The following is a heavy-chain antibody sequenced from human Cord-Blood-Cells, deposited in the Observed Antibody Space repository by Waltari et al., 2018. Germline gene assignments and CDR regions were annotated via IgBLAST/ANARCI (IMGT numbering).Heavy chain of an antibody. CDR2: INHSGST. CDR3: ARGREGGQLSLDY. D-gene: IGHD1-1*01. V-gene: IGHV4-34*01. Sequence: QVQLQQWGAGLLKPSETLSLTCAVYAGSFSCYYWSWIRQPPGRGMGWIGEINHSGSTNYNPSLKSRVTISVDTSKNQFSLKLSSVTAADTAVYYCARGREGGQLSLDYWGQGTLVTVSS. J-gene: IGHJ4*02. CDR1: AGSFSCYY.